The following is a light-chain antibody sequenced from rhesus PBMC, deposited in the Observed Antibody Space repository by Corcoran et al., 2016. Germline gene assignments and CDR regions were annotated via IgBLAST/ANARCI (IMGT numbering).Light chain of an antibody. CDR3: SSYAGSNSYI. J-gene: IGLJ1*01. V-gene: IGLV2-32*02. CDR1: SSDIGGYNY. CDR2: EVS. Sequence: QAALTQPRSVSGSPGQSVTISCTGTSSDIGGYNYVSWYQQHPGTAPKLMIYEVSNRPSGVSDRFSGSKSANTASLTISGLQAEDEAAYYCSSYAGSNSYIFGAGTRLTVL.